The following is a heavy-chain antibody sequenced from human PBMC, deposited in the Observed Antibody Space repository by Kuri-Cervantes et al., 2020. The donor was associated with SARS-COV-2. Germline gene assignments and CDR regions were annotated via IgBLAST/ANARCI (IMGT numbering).Heavy chain of an antibody. CDR2: FDPEDGET. D-gene: IGHD3-22*01. J-gene: IGHJ3*02. V-gene: IGHV1-24*01. CDR1: GYTLTELS. Sequence: ASVKVSCKVSGYTLTELSMHWVRQAPGKGLEWMGGFDPEDGETIYAQKFQGRVTMTEDTSTDTAYMELSSLRSEDTAVYYCARAYPYYFDISAVWGAFDIWGQGTMVTVSS. CDR3: ARAYPYYFDISAVWGAFDI.